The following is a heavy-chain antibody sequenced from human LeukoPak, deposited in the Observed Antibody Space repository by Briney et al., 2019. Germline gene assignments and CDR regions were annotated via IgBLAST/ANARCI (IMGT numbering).Heavy chain of an antibody. CDR2: IYYSGST. CDR1: GGSISSYY. CDR3: ARGGYCSRTSCYPYYYYGMDV. J-gene: IGHJ6*02. D-gene: IGHD2-2*01. Sequence: SETLSLTCTVSGGSISSYYWSWIRQPPGKGLEWIGYIYYSGSTNYNPSLKSRVTISVDTSKNQFSLKLSSVTAADTAVYYCARGGYCSRTSCYPYYYYGMDVWGQGTMVTVSS. V-gene: IGHV4-59*01.